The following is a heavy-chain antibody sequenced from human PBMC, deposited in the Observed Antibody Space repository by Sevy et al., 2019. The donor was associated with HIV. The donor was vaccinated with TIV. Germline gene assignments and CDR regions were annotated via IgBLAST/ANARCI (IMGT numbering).Heavy chain of an antibody. V-gene: IGHV1-24*01. CDR2: FDPEDGET. Sequence: ASVKVSSKVSGYTLTELSMHWVRQAPGKGLEWMGGFDPEDGETIYAQKFQGRVTMTEDTSTDTAYMELSSLRSEDTAVYYCATDTRSSSYYFDYWGQGTLVTVSS. CDR3: ATDTRSSSYYFDY. D-gene: IGHD6-6*01. CDR1: GYTLTELS. J-gene: IGHJ4*02.